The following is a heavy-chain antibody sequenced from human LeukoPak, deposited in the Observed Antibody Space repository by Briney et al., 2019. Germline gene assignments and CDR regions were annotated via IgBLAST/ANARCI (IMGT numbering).Heavy chain of an antibody. D-gene: IGHD3-10*01. CDR2: INGSGGST. J-gene: IGHJ5*02. Sequence: GGSLRLSCAATGFTFSSYAISCVRQAPGKGLEWVTSINGSGGSTYYADSVKGRFTIPRDNSKNTLYLQMNSLRAEDTAVYYCAKGSLLWFGELLTNRNWFDPWGQGTVVTVSS. CDR3: AKGSLLWFGELLTNRNWFDP. V-gene: IGHV3-23*01. CDR1: GFTFSSYA.